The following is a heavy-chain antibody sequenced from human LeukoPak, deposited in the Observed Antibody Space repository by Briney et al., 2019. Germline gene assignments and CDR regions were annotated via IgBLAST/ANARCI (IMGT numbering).Heavy chain of an antibody. D-gene: IGHD6-6*01. V-gene: IGHV4-59*01. CDR1: GGSISSYY. Sequence: PSETLSLTCTVSGGSISSYYWSWIRRPPGKGLEWIGYIYYSGSTNYNPSLKSRVAISVDTSKNQFSLKLSSVTAADTAVYYCARDSGYSSSSGSYYYYGMDVWGQGTTVTVSS. CDR2: IYYSGST. J-gene: IGHJ6*02. CDR3: ARDSGYSSSSGSYYYYGMDV.